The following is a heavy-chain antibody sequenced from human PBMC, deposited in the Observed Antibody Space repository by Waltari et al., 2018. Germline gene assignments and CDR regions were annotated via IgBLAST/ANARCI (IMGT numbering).Heavy chain of an antibody. CDR1: GGSISSYY. V-gene: IGHV4-4*07. J-gene: IGHJ4*02. D-gene: IGHD5-12*01. Sequence: QVQLQESGPGLVKPSETLSLTCTVSGGSISSYYWSWIRQPAGNGLEWIGRIYTSGGTNYNPSLKSRVTMSVDTSKNQFSLKLSSVTAADTAVYYCARDEGNIVEYYFDYWGQGTLVTVSS. CDR3: ARDEGNIVEYYFDY. CDR2: IYTSGGT.